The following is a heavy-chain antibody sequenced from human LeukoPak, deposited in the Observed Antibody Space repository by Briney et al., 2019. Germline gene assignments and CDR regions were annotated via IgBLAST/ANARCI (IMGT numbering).Heavy chain of an antibody. CDR1: GGSISDYY. Sequence: SETLSLTCTVAGGSISDYYWSWVRQPVGKGLEWIGRIYSSGSTNYNPSLKSRVTPSVDTSKNQFSLKLSSVTAADTAVYYCARDWQQLVLNYYYMDVWGKGTTVTVSS. CDR2: IYSSGST. CDR3: ARDWQQLVLNYYYMDV. J-gene: IGHJ6*03. V-gene: IGHV4-4*07. D-gene: IGHD6-13*01.